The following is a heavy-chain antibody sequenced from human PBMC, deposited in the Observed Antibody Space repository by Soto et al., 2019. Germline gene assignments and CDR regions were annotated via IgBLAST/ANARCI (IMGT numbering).Heavy chain of an antibody. Sequence: PSETLSLTCTVSGGSISSYYWSWIRQPPGKGLKWIGYIYYSGSTNYNASLESRVSMSVDTSKNQVSLKLTSVTAADTAVYFCARHRSTVSLLDYWGLGTLVTVSS. CDR1: GGSISSYY. J-gene: IGHJ4*02. V-gene: IGHV4-59*08. D-gene: IGHD2-2*01. CDR3: ARHRSTVSLLDY. CDR2: IYYSGST.